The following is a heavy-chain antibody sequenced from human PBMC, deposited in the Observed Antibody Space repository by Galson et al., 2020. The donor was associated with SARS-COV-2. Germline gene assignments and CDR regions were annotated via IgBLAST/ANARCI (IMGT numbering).Heavy chain of an antibody. J-gene: IGHJ4*02. CDR1: GFTFSIYW. CDR3: VRDRPTGWFTDY. Sequence: GESLKISCAASGFTFSIYWMHWVRQAPGKGPVWVSRINPDGSDTSYADSVRGRFTISRDNAKNTLHLQMDSLRAEDTAVYYCVRDRPTGWFTDYWGQGTLVSVSS. V-gene: IGHV3-74*01. CDR2: INPDGSDT. D-gene: IGHD6-19*01.